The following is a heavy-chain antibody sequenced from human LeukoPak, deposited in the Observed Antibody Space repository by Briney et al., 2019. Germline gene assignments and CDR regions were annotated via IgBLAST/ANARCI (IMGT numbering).Heavy chain of an antibody. CDR3: ARDLDGSGNYHWFDP. CDR1: GFTFSSYW. J-gene: IGHJ5*02. D-gene: IGHD3-10*01. Sequence: GGSLRLSCAASGFTFSSYWMNWVRQTPGKGLEWVANIKQDGGEKHYVDSVEGRFTISRDNAKNTLYVQMNSLRVEDTAVYYCARDLDGSGNYHWFDPWGQGTLVTVSS. CDR2: IKQDGGEK. V-gene: IGHV3-7*01.